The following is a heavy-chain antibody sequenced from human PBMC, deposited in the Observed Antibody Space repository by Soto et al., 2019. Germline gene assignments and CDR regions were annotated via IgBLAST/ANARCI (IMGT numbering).Heavy chain of an antibody. Sequence: SETLSLTCAVYGGSFSGYYWSWIRQPPGKGLEWIGEINHSGSTNYNPSLKSRVTISVDTSKNQSSLKLSSVTAADTAVYYCARGRNYYGSGSYSGYMDVWGKGTTVTVSS. CDR1: GGSFSGYY. CDR2: INHSGST. CDR3: ARGRNYYGSGSYSGYMDV. J-gene: IGHJ6*03. D-gene: IGHD3-10*01. V-gene: IGHV4-34*01.